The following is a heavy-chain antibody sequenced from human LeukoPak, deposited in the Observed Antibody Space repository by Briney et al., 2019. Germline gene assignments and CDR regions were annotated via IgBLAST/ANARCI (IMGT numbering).Heavy chain of an antibody. J-gene: IGHJ4*02. CDR2: IISSSSYI. V-gene: IGHV3-21*01. D-gene: IGHD2-15*01. CDR1: GFTFSSYS. Sequence: GGSLRLSCAASGFTFSSYSMTWVRQPPGKGLDWVSSIISSSSYIYYADSVKSRFTISRDNDKHSLYQQMNSLTAEDTAVYYCARAGAAAPRGSDYWGQGTLVTVSS. CDR3: ARAGAAAPRGSDY.